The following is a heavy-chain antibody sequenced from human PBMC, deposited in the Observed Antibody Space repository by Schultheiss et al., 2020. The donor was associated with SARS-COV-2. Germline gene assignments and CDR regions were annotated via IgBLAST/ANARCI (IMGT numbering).Heavy chain of an antibody. CDR1: GYTFTHFG. D-gene: IGHD6-19*01. J-gene: IGHJ4*02. CDR2: ITPFNGDT. V-gene: IGHV1-18*04. Sequence: ASVKVSCKASGYTFTHFGLSWVRQAPGQGLEWMGCITPFNGDTKYVQQLQGRLTITRDTSTTTAYMELTDLTSDDTAVYYCATRGSSGWYWDYWGQGTLVTVSS. CDR3: ATRGSSGWYWDY.